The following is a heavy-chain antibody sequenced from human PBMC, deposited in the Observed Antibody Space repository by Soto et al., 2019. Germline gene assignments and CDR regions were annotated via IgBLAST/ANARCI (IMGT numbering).Heavy chain of an antibody. V-gene: IGHV3-30*18. CDR1: GFIFSSYG. CDR2: ISYEGSHT. D-gene: IGHD2-15*01. J-gene: IGHJ4*02. CDR3: AKEVHCGGGSCSWSEGFAY. Sequence: QVQLVESGGGVVQPGRSLRLSCAASGFIFSSYGMHWVRQAPGKGLEWVAVISYEGSHTYYADSVKGRFTITRENSKNTLYLQMNSLRPEDTAVYYCAKEVHCGGGSCSWSEGFAYWGQGNLLPVSS.